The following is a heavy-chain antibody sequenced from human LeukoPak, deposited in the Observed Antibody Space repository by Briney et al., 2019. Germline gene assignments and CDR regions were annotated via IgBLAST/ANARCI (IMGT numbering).Heavy chain of an antibody. CDR3: ARHGSGYDLFFDY. Sequence: PSETLSLTCTVSGGSISNYYWSWIRRPPGKGLEWIGYIYYSGSTNYNPSLKSRVTISVDTSKNQFSLKVRSVTAADTAVYFCARHGSGYDLFFDYWGQGTLVTVSS. D-gene: IGHD5-12*01. V-gene: IGHV4-59*08. J-gene: IGHJ4*02. CDR1: GGSISNYY. CDR2: IYYSGST.